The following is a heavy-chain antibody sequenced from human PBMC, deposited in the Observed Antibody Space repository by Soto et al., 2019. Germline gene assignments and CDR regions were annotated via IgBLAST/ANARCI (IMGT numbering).Heavy chain of an antibody. CDR1: GDSISTNSYS. J-gene: IGHJ4*02. Sequence: SETLSLTCTVSGDSISTNSYSWGWIRQPPGQGLEWIGLFYYSGSTHYNPSLKSRLTVSVDTSKNQFSLKVSSVTAADTAVYYCATSGITIWGQGILVTVSS. V-gene: IGHV4-39*01. CDR3: ATSGITI. D-gene: IGHD1-1*01. CDR2: FYYSGST.